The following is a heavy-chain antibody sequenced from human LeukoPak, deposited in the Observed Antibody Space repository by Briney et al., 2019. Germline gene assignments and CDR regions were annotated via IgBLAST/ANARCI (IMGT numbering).Heavy chain of an antibody. D-gene: IGHD3-9*01. CDR1: HGSFSSGDYY. CDR3: ARDTYFDWLLGEYNWFDP. Sequence: SETLSLTCTVSHGSFSSGDYYWSWIRQPPGKGLEWIGYIYYSGSTYYNPSLKSRITISVDTSKNQFSLKLSSVTAADTAVYYCARDTYFDWLLGEYNWFDPWGQGTLVTVSS. CDR2: IYYSGST. V-gene: IGHV4-30-4*08. J-gene: IGHJ5*02.